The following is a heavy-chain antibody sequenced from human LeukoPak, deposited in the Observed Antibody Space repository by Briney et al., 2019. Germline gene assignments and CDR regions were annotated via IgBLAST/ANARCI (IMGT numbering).Heavy chain of an antibody. CDR3: ARGKSGQQLVPKDY. CDR1: GFTFSSYG. V-gene: IGHV3-30*03. D-gene: IGHD6-13*01. J-gene: IGHJ4*02. CDR2: ISYDGSNK. Sequence: PGRSLRLSCAASGFTFSSYGMHWVRQAPGKGLEWVAVISYDGSNKYYADSVKGRFTISRDNSKNTLYLQMNSLRAEDTAVYYCARGKSGQQLVPKDYWGQGTLVTVSS.